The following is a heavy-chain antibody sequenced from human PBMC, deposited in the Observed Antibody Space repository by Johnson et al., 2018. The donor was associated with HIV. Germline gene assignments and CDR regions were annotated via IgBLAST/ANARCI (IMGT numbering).Heavy chain of an antibody. J-gene: IGHJ3*02. Sequence: VQLVESGGGVVRPGGSLTLSCEASAFTFDDYGMSWVRQGPGKGPEWVSGINWNGESTGYADSVKGRFTISRDNSKNTLYLQMNSLRAEDTAVYYCAREANAFDIWGQGTMVTVSS. V-gene: IGHV3-20*04. CDR3: AREANAFDI. CDR2: INWNGEST. CDR1: AFTFDDYG.